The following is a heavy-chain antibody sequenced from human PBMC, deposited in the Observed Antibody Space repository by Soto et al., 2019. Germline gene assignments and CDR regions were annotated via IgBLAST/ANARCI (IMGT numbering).Heavy chain of an antibody. J-gene: IGHJ4*02. V-gene: IGHV1-2*04. D-gene: IGHD4-17*01. Sequence: QVQLVQSGAEVTKPGASVKVSCKASGYTFTGYYLRWVRQAPGQGLEWMGWISPSSGGTKYAQKFQGWVTMTRDTSISTAYMDLSRLRSDDTAVYYCARDLAVSGDYIFDYWGQGTVVTVSS. CDR1: GYTFTGYY. CDR3: ARDLAVSGDYIFDY. CDR2: ISPSSGGT.